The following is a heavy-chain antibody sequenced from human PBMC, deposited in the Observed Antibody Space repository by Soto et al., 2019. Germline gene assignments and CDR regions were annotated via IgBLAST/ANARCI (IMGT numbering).Heavy chain of an antibody. CDR3: AKTSVLLPAATNRGSPYNDYALDV. Sequence: EVQLVESGGGLVQPGGSLRLSCAGTGFTFSSYWLSWVRQAPGKGLEWVANIKQDGGEKKYVDSVKGQFTISRENAKNALYLQMNSLRAEDTAVYYCAKTSVLLPAATNRGSPYNDYALDVWGQGTTVTVPS. CDR2: IKQDGGEK. CDR1: GFTFSSYW. D-gene: IGHD2-2*01. V-gene: IGHV3-7*03. J-gene: IGHJ6*02.